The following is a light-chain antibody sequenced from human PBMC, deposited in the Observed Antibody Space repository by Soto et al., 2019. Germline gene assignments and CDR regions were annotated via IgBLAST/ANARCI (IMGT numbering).Light chain of an antibody. CDR3: CSYAGSYRYV. CDR1: SSDVGGYNY. Sequence: QSVLTQPRSVSGSPGQSVTISCTGTSSDVGGYNYVSWYQQHSGKAPKFMIYDVSKRPSGVPDRFSGSKSGNPASLTISGLQAEDEADYYCCSYAGSYRYVFGTGTKLTVL. J-gene: IGLJ1*01. CDR2: DVS. V-gene: IGLV2-11*01.